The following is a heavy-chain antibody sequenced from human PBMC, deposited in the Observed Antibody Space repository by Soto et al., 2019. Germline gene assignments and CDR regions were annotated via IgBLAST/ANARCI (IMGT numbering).Heavy chain of an antibody. CDR1: GFAFGTYG. V-gene: IGHV3-33*01. CDR3: AREPVGPDYAMDV. Sequence: GGSLRRSCVASGFAFGTYGMHWVRQSPGKGLEWVAVLGYDGGGRYYGDSVKGRFTISRDNSKNTLYLQMDSLRGEDTALYYCAREPVGPDYAMDVWGQGTTVTVSS. J-gene: IGHJ6*02. CDR2: LGYDGGGR. D-gene: IGHD1-26*01.